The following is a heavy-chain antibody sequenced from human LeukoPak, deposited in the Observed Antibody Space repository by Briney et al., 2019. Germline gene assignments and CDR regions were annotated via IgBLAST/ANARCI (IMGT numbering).Heavy chain of an antibody. J-gene: IGHJ5*02. CDR2: INPNSGGT. Sequence: ASVKVSCTASGYTFTGYYMHWVRQAPGQGLEWMGWINPNSGGTNYAQKFQGRVTMTRDTSISTAYMELSRLRSDDTAVYYCARSLSGFPRRFDPWGQGTLVTVSS. CDR3: ARSLSGFPRRFDP. CDR1: GYTFTGYY. D-gene: IGHD6-25*01. V-gene: IGHV1-2*02.